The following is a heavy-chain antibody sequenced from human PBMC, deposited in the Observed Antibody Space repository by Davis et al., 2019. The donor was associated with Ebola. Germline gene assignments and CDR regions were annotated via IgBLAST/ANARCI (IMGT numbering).Heavy chain of an antibody. CDR2: ISWNGGST. CDR3: ARHRGSSGYYPLDW. J-gene: IGHJ4*02. Sequence: GGSLRLSCAASGFTFDDYGMSWVRQAPGKGLEWVSGISWNGGSTVNADSVKGRFTISRDNAKNSLYLQMNSLRAEDTALYHCARHRGSSGYYPLDWWGQGTLVTVSS. D-gene: IGHD3-22*01. CDR1: GFTFDDYG. V-gene: IGHV3-20*01.